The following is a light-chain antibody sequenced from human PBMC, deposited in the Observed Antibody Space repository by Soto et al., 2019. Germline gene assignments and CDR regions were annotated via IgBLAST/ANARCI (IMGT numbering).Light chain of an antibody. CDR3: CSYAGNYLYV. J-gene: IGLJ1*01. CDR2: DVV. Sequence: QSALTQPRSVSGSPGQSVTISCTGTSSDVGGYNYVSWYQQHPGKAPKLIIYDVVKRPSGVPDHFSGSKSGNTASLTISGLQAEDEADYNCCSYAGNYLYVFGTGTKLTVL. V-gene: IGLV2-11*01. CDR1: SSDVGGYNY.